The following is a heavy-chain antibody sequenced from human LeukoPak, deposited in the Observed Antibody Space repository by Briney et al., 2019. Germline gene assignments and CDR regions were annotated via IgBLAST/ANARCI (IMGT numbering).Heavy chain of an antibody. CDR3: VSQTSAADSFDY. Sequence: SETLSPTCTVSGASISSSGYSWVWIRQPPGKGLEWIGTFYYSDSTKYSPSLKSRVTISVDTSKNQFSVKLSSVTAADTAVYYCVSQTSAADSFDYWGQGTLVTVSS. CDR2: FYYSDST. J-gene: IGHJ4*02. V-gene: IGHV4-39*01. CDR1: GASISSSGYS. D-gene: IGHD6-25*01.